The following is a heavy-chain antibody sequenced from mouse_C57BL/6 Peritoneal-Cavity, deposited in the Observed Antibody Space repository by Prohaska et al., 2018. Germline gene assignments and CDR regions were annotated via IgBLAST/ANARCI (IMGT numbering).Heavy chain of an antibody. Sequence: QVQLKQSGAELVRPGASVKLSCKASGYTCTAYYINWVKQRPGQGLAWIARIYPGSGNTYYNEKFKGKATLTAEKSASTAYMQLSSLTSEYSAVYFCARSYGYDHWFAYWGQGTLVTVAA. V-gene: IGHV1-76*01. J-gene: IGHJ3*01. CDR3: ARSYGYDHWFAY. CDR1: GYTCTAYY. CDR2: IYPGSGNT. D-gene: IGHD2-2*01.